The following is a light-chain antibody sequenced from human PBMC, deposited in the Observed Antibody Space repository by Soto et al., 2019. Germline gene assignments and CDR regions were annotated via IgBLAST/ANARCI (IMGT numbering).Light chain of an antibody. CDR3: SSYAGTDVFV. J-gene: IGLJ1*01. V-gene: IGLV2-8*01. CDR1: SSDVGAYNY. CDR2: EVS. Sequence: QSVLTQPPSASGSPGQSVAISCTGTSSDVGAYNYVAWYQQHPGKVPKLMIYEVSKRPSGVPDRFSGSKSGNTASLTVSGLQADDEADYCCSSYAGTDVFVFGTGTNVAAL.